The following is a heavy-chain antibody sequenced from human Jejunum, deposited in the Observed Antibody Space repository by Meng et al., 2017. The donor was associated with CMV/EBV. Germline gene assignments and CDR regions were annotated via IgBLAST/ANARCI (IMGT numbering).Heavy chain of an antibody. Sequence: SGFTVSNDYMSWVRQAPGKGLERVSSIYIGSSTDYADSVKGRFTISRDNPKNTLILQMNNLRPEDTALYYCARFSIVGRTNAFDIWGHGTMVTVSS. D-gene: IGHD1-26*01. CDR2: IYIGSST. J-gene: IGHJ3*02. CDR3: ARFSIVGRTNAFDI. CDR1: GFTVSNDY. V-gene: IGHV3-53*01.